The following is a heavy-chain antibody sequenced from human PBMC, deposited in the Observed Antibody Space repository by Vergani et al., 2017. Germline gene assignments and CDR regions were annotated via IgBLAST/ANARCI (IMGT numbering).Heavy chain of an antibody. CDR1: GYTLTELS. D-gene: IGHD3-10*01. J-gene: IGHJ4*02. CDR3: ARGGSGSGSYMDY. CDR2: FDPEDGET. V-gene: IGHV1-24*01. Sequence: QVQLVQSGAEVKKPGASVKVSCKVSGYTLTELSMHWVRQAPGKGLEWMGGFDPEDGETIYAQKFQGRVTMTTDTSTSTAYMELRSLRSDDTAVYYCARGGSGSGSYMDYWGQGTLVTVSS.